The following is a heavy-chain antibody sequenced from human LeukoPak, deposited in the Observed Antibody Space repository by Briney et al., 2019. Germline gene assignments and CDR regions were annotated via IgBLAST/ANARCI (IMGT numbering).Heavy chain of an antibody. J-gene: IGHJ1*01. Sequence: GASVKVSCKASGYTFTSYGISWVRQAPGQGLEWMGWISAYNGNTRYSQKLQGRVTLTIDTSTSTAYLELRSLRSDDTAVYYCARGVASTSGDGDFQHWGQGTLVTVSS. D-gene: IGHD2-15*01. V-gene: IGHV1-18*04. CDR2: ISAYNGNT. CDR3: ARGVASTSGDGDFQH. CDR1: GYTFTSYG.